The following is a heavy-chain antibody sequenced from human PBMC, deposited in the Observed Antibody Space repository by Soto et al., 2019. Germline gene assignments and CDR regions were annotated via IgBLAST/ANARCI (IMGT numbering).Heavy chain of an antibody. CDR2: IYYSGST. CDR1: GGSISSYY. Sequence: PSETLSLTCTVSGGSISSYYWSWIRQPPGKGLEWIGYIYYSGSTNYNPSLKSRVTISVDTSKNQFSLKLSSVTAADTAVYYCASQGATKFINAFEIWGQGTMVTVSS. V-gene: IGHV4-59*01. CDR3: ASQGATKFINAFEI. J-gene: IGHJ3*02. D-gene: IGHD1-26*01.